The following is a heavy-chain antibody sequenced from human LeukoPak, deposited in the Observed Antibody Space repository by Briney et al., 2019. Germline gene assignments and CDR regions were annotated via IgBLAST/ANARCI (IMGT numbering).Heavy chain of an antibody. D-gene: IGHD3-22*01. CDR1: GFTFSSSW. CDR3: ARQESRRYYFEGLDY. J-gene: IGHJ4*02. CDR2: VNGDGTGT. Sequence: PGGSLRLSCAASGFTFSSSWMHWVRQAPGKGLIWVSRVNGDGTGTIYADSVKGRFTISRDNAKNTLYLQMNSLRADDTAVYSCARQESRRYYFEGLDYWGQGTLVIVSS. V-gene: IGHV3-74*01.